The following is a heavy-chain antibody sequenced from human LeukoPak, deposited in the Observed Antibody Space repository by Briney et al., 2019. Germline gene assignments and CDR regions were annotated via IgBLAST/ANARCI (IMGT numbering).Heavy chain of an antibody. D-gene: IGHD6-13*01. V-gene: IGHV3-74*01. Sequence: GGSLRLSXAASGFTFSNAWMSWVRQAPGKGLVWVSRINSDGSSTSYADSVKGRFTISRDNAKNTLYLQMNSLRAEDTAVYYCAREGQQLVGGWFDPWGQGTLVTVSS. J-gene: IGHJ5*02. CDR1: GFTFSNAW. CDR2: INSDGSST. CDR3: AREGQQLVGGWFDP.